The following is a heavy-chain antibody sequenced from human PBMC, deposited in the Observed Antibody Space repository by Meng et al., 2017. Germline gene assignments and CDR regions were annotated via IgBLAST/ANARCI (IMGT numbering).Heavy chain of an antibody. CDR3: ARDLVAGTGVSDFDI. CDR2: IYYSGSI. V-gene: IGHV4-39*07. Sequence: SETLSLTCTVSGGSISSSSYYWGWIRQPPGKGLEWIGSIYYSGSIYYNPSLKSRVTISVDTSKNQYSLKLSSVTAADTAVYYCARDLVAGTGVSDFDIWGQGKMVTVSS. J-gene: IGHJ3*02. CDR1: GGSISSSSYY. D-gene: IGHD6-19*01.